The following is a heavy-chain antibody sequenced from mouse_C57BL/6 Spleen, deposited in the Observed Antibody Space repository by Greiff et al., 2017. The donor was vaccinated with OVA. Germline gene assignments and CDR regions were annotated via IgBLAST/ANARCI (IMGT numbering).Heavy chain of an antibody. Sequence: EVKLVESGGGLVQPGGSLSLSCAASGFTFTDYYMSWVRQPPGKGLEWLGFIRNKANGYTTEYSVSVKGRFTISRDNSQSILYLQMNALRAADSATYYCASLYDYGFAYWGQGTLVTVSA. J-gene: IGHJ3*01. CDR3: ASLYDYGFAY. CDR2: IRNKANGYTT. CDR1: GFTFTDYY. V-gene: IGHV7-3*01. D-gene: IGHD2-4*01.